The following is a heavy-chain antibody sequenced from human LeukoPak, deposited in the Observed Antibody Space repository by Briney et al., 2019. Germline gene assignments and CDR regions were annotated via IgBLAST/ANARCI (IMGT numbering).Heavy chain of an antibody. CDR1: GFTFSSYA. J-gene: IGHJ4*02. CDR3: AKGSLTTDILTGYLDY. V-gene: IGHV3-23*01. Sequence: GGSLRLSCAAPGFTFSSYAMSWVRQAPGKGLEWVSAISGSGGSTYYADSVKGRFTISRDNSKNTLYLQMNSLRAEDTAVYYCAKGSLTTDILTGYLDYWGQGTLVTVSS. D-gene: IGHD3-9*01. CDR2: ISGSGGST.